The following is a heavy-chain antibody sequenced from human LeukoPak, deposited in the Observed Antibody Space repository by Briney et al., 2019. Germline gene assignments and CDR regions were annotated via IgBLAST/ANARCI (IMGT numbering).Heavy chain of an antibody. Sequence: SETLSLTCTVSGGSISSYYWSWIRQPPGKALEWIGYIYYSGSTNYNPSLKSRVTTSVDASKNQFSLKLSSVTAADTAVYYCAKAVYYYMDVWGKGTTVTVSS. V-gene: IGHV4-59*08. CDR1: GGSISSYY. CDR3: AKAVYYYMDV. CDR2: IYYSGST. J-gene: IGHJ6*03.